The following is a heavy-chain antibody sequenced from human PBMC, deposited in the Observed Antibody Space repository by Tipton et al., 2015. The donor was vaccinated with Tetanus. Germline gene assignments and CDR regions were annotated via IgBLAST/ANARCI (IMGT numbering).Heavy chain of an antibody. CDR2: INHSGST. Sequence: TLSLTCAVYGGSFSGYYWSWIRQPPGKGLEWIGEINHSGSTNYNPSLKSRVTISVETSKNQFALKLSSVTAADTAVYYCARGRLYRGYYGSGSNFDYWGQGTLVTVSS. V-gene: IGHV4-34*01. D-gene: IGHD3-10*01. J-gene: IGHJ4*02. CDR3: ARGRLYRGYYGSGSNFDY. CDR1: GGSFSGYY.